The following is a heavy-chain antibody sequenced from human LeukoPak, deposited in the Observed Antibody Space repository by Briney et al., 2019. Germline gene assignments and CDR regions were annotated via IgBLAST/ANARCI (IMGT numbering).Heavy chain of an antibody. D-gene: IGHD6-13*01. CDR3: ATGGSSWSFDY. CDR1: GYTLTELS. Sequence: ASVKVSCKVSGYTLTELSMHWVRQAPGKGLEWMGGFDPEDGETIYAQKFQGRVTMTGDTSTDTAYMELSSLRSEDTAVYYCATGGSSWSFDYWGQGTLVTVSS. CDR2: FDPEDGET. V-gene: IGHV1-24*01. J-gene: IGHJ4*02.